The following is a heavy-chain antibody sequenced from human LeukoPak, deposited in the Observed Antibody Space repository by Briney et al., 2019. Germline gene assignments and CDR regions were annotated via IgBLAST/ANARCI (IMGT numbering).Heavy chain of an antibody. V-gene: IGHV4-34*01. CDR3: ARAGGLFNYGSGAFYYFDY. D-gene: IGHD3-10*01. J-gene: IGHJ4*02. CDR2: INHSGST. CDR1: GGSFSGYY. Sequence: SETLSHTCAVYGGSFSGYYWSWIRQPPGKGLEWIGEINHSGSTNYNPSLKSRVTTSVDTSKNQFSLKLTSVTAADTTMYYCARAGGLFNYGSGAFYYFDYWGQGTLVTVSS.